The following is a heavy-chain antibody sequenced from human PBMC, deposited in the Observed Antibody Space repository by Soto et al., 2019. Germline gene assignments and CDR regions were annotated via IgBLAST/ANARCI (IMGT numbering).Heavy chain of an antibody. J-gene: IGHJ4*02. CDR2: IKQDGSEK. CDR1: GFTFSSYW. V-gene: IGHV3-7*01. Sequence: GGSLRLSCAASGFTFSSYWMSWVRQAPGKGLEWVANIKQDGSEKYYVDSVKGRFTISRDNAKNSLYLQMNSLRAEDTAVYYCARDPYSSGWYLPYLDYWGQGTLVTVSS. CDR3: ARDPYSSGWYLPYLDY. D-gene: IGHD6-19*01.